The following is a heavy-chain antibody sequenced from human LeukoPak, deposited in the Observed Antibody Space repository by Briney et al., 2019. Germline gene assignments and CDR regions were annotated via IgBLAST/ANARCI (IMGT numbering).Heavy chain of an antibody. J-gene: IGHJ4*02. Sequence: GGSLRLSCAASGFTVSSNYMTWVRQAPGKGLEWVSIIYTGGTTYYADSVKGRFTISRDNSKNTLYLQMNSLRAEDTAVYYCAIEKQLWFDYWGQGTLVTVSS. CDR3: AIEKQLWFDY. CDR2: IYTGGTT. D-gene: IGHD5-18*01. V-gene: IGHV3-53*01. CDR1: GFTVSSNY.